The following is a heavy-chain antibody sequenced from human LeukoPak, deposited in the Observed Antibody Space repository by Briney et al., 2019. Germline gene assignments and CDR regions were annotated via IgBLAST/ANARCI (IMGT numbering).Heavy chain of an antibody. CDR3: SGHMTSADY. CDR1: GFTFSDAW. CDR2: VKSKVHGGTT. J-gene: IGHJ4*02. D-gene: IGHD2-2*01. Sequence: GGSLRLSCAASGFTFSDAWMSWVRQAPGKGLEWVARVKSKVHGGTTDYAAPVNGRFTISRDDSENKLFLQMNSLKTEDTGVYYYSGHMTSADYWGQGTLVTVSS. V-gene: IGHV3-15*01.